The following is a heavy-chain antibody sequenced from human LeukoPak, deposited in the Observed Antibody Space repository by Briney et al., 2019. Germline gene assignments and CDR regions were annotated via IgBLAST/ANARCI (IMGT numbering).Heavy chain of an antibody. J-gene: IGHJ6*04. CDR3: ASSMVRGVTYYYYGMDV. D-gene: IGHD3-10*01. CDR2: ISYDGSNK. V-gene: IGHV3-30*04. CDR1: GVTFSSYA. Sequence: GGSLRLSCAASGVTFSSYAMHWVRQAPGKGLDWVAVISYDGSNKYYADSVKGRFTISRDNSKNTLYLQMNSLRAEDTAVYYCASSMVRGVTYYYYGMDVWGKGTTVTVSS.